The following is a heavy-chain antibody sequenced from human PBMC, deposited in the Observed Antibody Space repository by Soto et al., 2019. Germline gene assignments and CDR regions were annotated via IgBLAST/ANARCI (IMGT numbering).Heavy chain of an antibody. J-gene: IGHJ6*02. Sequence: QVQLVESGGGVVQPGRSLRLSCAASGFTFSSYGMHWVRQAPGKGLEWVAVIWYDGSNKYYADSVKGRFTISRDNSKNTLYLQMISLRAEDTAVYYCARDLRNPGYYYYGMDVWGQGTTVTVSS. CDR2: IWYDGSNK. CDR3: ARDLRNPGYYYYGMDV. CDR1: GFTFSSYG. V-gene: IGHV3-33*01. D-gene: IGHD4-4*01.